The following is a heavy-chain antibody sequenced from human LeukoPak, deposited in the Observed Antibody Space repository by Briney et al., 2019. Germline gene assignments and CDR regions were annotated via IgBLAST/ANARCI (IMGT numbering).Heavy chain of an antibody. CDR1: GFTFSSYG. CDR2: ISYDGSNK. CDR3: AKAQSGDILTGCYDY. J-gene: IGHJ4*02. D-gene: IGHD3-9*01. Sequence: GGSLRLSCAASGFTFSSYGMHWVRQAPGKGLEWVAVISYDGSNKYYADSVKGRFTISRDNSKNTLYLQMNSLRAEDTAVYYCAKAQSGDILTGCYDYWGQGTLVTVSS. V-gene: IGHV3-30*18.